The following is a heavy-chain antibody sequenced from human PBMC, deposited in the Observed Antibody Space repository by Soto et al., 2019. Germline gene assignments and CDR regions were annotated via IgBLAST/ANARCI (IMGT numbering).Heavy chain of an antibody. CDR1: GFTFSSYA. V-gene: IGHV3-30-3*01. CDR3: ARDPLWGTAMVLWYFDL. D-gene: IGHD5-18*01. J-gene: IGHJ2*01. Sequence: QVPLVESGGGVVQPGRSLRLSCAASGFTFSSYAMHWVRQAPGKGLEWVAIISYDGSSKYYADSVKGRFTISRDNSKNTLYLQMNSLRAEDTAVYYCARDPLWGTAMVLWYFDLWGRGTLVTVSS. CDR2: ISYDGSSK.